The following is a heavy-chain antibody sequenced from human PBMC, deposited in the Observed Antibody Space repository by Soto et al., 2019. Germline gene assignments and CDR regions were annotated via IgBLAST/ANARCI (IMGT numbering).Heavy chain of an antibody. Sequence: ASVKVSCKASGYTFTGYYMHWVRQAPGQGLEWMGWINPNSGGTNYAQKFQGRVTMTRDTSISTAYMELSRLRSDDTAVYYCARGSGGGLYDFWSGYLSSRGMDVWGQGTTVTVS. CDR3: ARGSGGGLYDFWSGYLSSRGMDV. CDR1: GYTFTGYY. J-gene: IGHJ6*02. CDR2: INPNSGGT. V-gene: IGHV1-2*02. D-gene: IGHD3-3*01.